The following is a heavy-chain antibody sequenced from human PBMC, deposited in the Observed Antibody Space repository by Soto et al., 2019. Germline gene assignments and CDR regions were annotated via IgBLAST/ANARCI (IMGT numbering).Heavy chain of an antibody. J-gene: IGHJ1*01. CDR2: IYYSGST. CDR3: ASSHSGMYEYFQH. CDR1: GGSISSYY. Sequence: SETLSLTCTVSGGSISSYYWGWIRQPPGKGLEWIGYIYYSGSTNYNPSLKSRVTISVDTSKNQFSLKLSSVTAADTAVYYCASSHSGMYEYFQHWGQGTLVTVSS. D-gene: IGHD5-12*01. V-gene: IGHV4-59*01.